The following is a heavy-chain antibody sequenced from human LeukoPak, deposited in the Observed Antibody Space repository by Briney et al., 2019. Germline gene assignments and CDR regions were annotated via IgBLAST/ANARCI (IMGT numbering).Heavy chain of an antibody. CDR1: GFTFSSYA. J-gene: IGHJ3*01. CDR2: ISYDGSNK. V-gene: IGHV3-30-3*01. CDR3: ARGVRYSGYD. Sequence: GGSLRLSCAASGFTFSSYAMHWVREAPGKGLEGVAVISYDGSNKYYADSVKGRFTISRDNSKSTLYLQMNSLRAEDTAVYYCARGVRYSGYDWGQGTMVTVSS. D-gene: IGHD5-12*01.